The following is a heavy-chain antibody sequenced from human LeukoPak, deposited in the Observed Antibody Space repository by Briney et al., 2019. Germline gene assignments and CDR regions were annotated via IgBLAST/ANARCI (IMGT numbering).Heavy chain of an antibody. V-gene: IGHV3-23*01. CDR1: GFTFSSYA. CDR2: ISGSGGST. CDR3: AKDRRDSSGYYDYYYYYGMDV. Sequence: GGSLRLSCAASGFTFSSYAMSWVRQAPGKGLEWVSAISGSGGSTYYAGSVKGRFTISRDNSKNTLYLQMNSLRAEDTAVYYCAKDRRDSSGYYDYYYYYGMDVWGQGTTVTVSS. D-gene: IGHD3-22*01. J-gene: IGHJ6*02.